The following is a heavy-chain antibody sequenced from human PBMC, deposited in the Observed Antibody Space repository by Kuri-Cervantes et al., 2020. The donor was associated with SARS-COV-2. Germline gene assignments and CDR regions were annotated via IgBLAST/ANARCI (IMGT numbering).Heavy chain of an antibody. V-gene: IGHV3-21*01. CDR2: ISSSSSYI. J-gene: IGHJ4*02. D-gene: IGHD2-2*01. CDR1: GFTFSSYS. Sequence: GESLKISCAASGFTFSSYSMNWVRQAPGKGLEWVSSISSSSSYIYYADSVKGRFTISRDNSKNTLYLRMNSLRAEDTAVYYCAKDQEYQLLLGDLYDYWGQGTLVTVSS. CDR3: AKDQEYQLLLGDLYDY.